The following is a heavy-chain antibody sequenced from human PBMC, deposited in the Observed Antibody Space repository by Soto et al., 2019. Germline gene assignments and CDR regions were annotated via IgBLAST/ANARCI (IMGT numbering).Heavy chain of an antibody. CDR1: GYTFTSYG. D-gene: IGHD3-10*01. V-gene: IGHV1-18*01. CDR2: ISAYSGST. CDR3: ARGSGVYYGGLDFDY. Sequence: GASVKVSCKASGYTFTSYGISWVRQAPGQGLEWMGWISAYSGSTNYAQKLQGRVTMTRDTSTSTVYMELSSLRSEDTAVYYCARGSGVYYGGLDFDYWGQGTLVTVSS. J-gene: IGHJ4*02.